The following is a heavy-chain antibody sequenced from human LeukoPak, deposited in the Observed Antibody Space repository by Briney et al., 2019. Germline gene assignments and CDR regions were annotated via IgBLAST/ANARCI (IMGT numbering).Heavy chain of an antibody. J-gene: IGHJ4*02. CDR3: ARDGYSYGYVMSPDY. Sequence: GGSLRLSCAASGFTFSDYYMSWIRQAPGNGLEWVSYISSSGSTIYYADSVKGRFTISRDNAKNSLYLQMNSLRAEDTAVYYCARDGYSYGYVMSPDYWGQGTLVTVSS. V-gene: IGHV3-11*01. D-gene: IGHD5-18*01. CDR1: GFTFSDYY. CDR2: ISSSGSTI.